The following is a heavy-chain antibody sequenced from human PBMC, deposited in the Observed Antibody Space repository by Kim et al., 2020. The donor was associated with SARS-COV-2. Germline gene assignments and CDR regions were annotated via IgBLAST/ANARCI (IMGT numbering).Heavy chain of an antibody. D-gene: IGHD3-10*01. J-gene: IGHJ4*01. CDR1: GGSFSGYY. CDR3: ARVGTTMVRGVTKTFDY. Sequence: SETLSLTCAVYGGSFSGYYWSWIRQPPGKGLEWIGEINHSGSTNYNPSLKSRVTISVDTSKNQFSLKLSSVTAADTAVYYCARVGTTMVRGVTKTFDYWG. CDR2: INHSGST. V-gene: IGHV4-34*01.